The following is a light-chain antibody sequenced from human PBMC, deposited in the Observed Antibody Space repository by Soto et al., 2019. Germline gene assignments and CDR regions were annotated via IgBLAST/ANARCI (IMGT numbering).Light chain of an antibody. CDR2: EVT. Sequence: QSAMTQPASVSGSPGQSITIPCTGTSSDVGGYKYVSWYQQHPGKAPKLMIYEVTNRPSGVSNRFSGSKSGNTASLTISGLQAEDEADYYCSSYTSTSTLVFGGGTKLPVL. V-gene: IGLV2-14*01. CDR1: SSDVGGYKY. J-gene: IGLJ2*01. CDR3: SSYTSTSTLV.